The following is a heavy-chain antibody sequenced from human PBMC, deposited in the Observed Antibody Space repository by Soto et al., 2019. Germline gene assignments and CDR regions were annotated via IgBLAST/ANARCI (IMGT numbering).Heavy chain of an antibody. J-gene: IGHJ5*02. CDR3: ASSPPGGYYDFWSGSLNWFDP. D-gene: IGHD3-3*01. Sequence: PSETLSLTCTVSGGSISSYYWSWIRQPPGKGLEWIGYIYYSGSTNYNPSLKSRVTISVDTSKNQFSLKLSSVTAADTAVYYCASSPPGGYYDFWSGSLNWFDPWGQGTLVTVSS. CDR1: GGSISSYY. CDR2: IYYSGST. V-gene: IGHV4-59*08.